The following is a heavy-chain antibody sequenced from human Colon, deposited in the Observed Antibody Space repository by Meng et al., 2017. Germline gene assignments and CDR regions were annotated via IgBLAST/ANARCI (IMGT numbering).Heavy chain of an antibody. CDR3: ARKRDGYNPFGD. V-gene: IGHV4-28*01. Sequence: GQLHGSGPGLVKPSDTLSPTGAVVGYAISRSNWRVWIRQPPGKGLEWIGYIYYSGSTDYNPSLKSRVTMSVDTSKNQFSLKLSSVTAVDTAVYYCARKRDGYNPFGDWGQGTLVTVSS. CDR2: IYYSGST. D-gene: IGHD5-24*01. J-gene: IGHJ4*02. CDR1: GYAISRSNW.